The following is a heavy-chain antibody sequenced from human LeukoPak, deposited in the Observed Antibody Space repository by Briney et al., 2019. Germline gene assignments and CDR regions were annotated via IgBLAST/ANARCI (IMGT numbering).Heavy chain of an antibody. V-gene: IGHV4-38-2*02. Sequence: SETLSLTCTVSGYSVSSGYYWGWIRQPPGKGLEWIGSMYHSGDTYYNPSLKSRVTISVDTSKNQLSLKLSSVTAADTAVYYCARLTSSGYFFDYWGQGTLVTVSS. CDR3: ARLTSSGYFFDY. D-gene: IGHD3-22*01. CDR2: MYHSGDT. CDR1: GYSVSSGYY. J-gene: IGHJ4*02.